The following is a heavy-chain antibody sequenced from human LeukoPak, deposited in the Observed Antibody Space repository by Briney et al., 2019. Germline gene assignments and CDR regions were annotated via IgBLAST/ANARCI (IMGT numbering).Heavy chain of an antibody. Sequence: ASVKVSCKASGYTFTNYDINWVRQAAGQGLEWMGWMNPNSGDTGYVEKFQGRVTMTRDTSMNTAYMELSSLRSEDTAVYYCTRSGFGGGVHFDYRGQGTPVTVSS. CDR1: GYTFTNYD. V-gene: IGHV1-8*01. CDR2: MNPNSGDT. CDR3: TRSGFGGGVHFDY. D-gene: IGHD3-16*01. J-gene: IGHJ4*02.